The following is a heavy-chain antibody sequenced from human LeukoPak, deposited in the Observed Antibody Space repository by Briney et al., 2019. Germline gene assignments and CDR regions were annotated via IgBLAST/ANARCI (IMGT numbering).Heavy chain of an antibody. CDR2: FDPEDGET. CDR3: ATDVWNDSSQFDY. J-gene: IGHJ4*02. CDR1: GYTLTELS. V-gene: IGHV1-24*01. D-gene: IGHD3-22*01. Sequence: ASVKVSCKVSGYTLTELSVHWVRQAPGKGLEWMGGFDPEDGETIYAQKFQGRVTMTEDTSTDTAYMELSSLRSEDTAVYYCATDVWNDSSQFDYWGQGTLVTVSS.